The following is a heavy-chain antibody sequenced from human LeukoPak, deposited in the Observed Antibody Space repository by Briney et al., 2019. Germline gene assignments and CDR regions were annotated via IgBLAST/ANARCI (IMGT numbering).Heavy chain of an antibody. CDR2: IWYDGSNK. CDR1: GFTFSSYG. CDR3: ARDGTGDGYNLGGNFDY. D-gene: IGHD5-24*01. V-gene: IGHV3-33*01. J-gene: IGHJ4*02. Sequence: GGSLRLSCAASGFTFSSYGMHWVRQAPGKGLEWVAVIWYDGSNKYYADSVKGRFTISRDNSKNTLYLQMNSLRAEDTAVYYCARDGTGDGYNLGGNFDYWGQGTLVTVSS.